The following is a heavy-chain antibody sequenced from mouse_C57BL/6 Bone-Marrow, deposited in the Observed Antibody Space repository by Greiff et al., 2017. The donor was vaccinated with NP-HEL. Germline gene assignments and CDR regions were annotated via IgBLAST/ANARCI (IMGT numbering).Heavy chain of an antibody. CDR1: GFTFSDYY. Sequence: EVNLVESEGGLVQPGSSMKLSCTASGFTFSDYYMAWVRQVPEKGLEWVANINYDGSSTYYLDSLKSRFIISRDNAKNILYLQMSSLKSEDTATYYCARDPPYYAMDYWGQGTSVTVSS. J-gene: IGHJ4*01. V-gene: IGHV5-16*01. CDR3: ARDPPYYAMDY. CDR2: INYDGSST.